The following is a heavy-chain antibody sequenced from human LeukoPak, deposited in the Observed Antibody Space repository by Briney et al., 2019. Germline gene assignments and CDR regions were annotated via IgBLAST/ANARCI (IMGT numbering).Heavy chain of an antibody. CDR3: ARLSTAVADSDY. CDR2: INEDGSDK. D-gene: IGHD6-13*01. J-gene: IGHJ4*02. V-gene: IGHV3-7*01. CDR1: GFTFSSYW. Sequence: GGSLRLSCAASGFTFSSYWMSWVRQAPGKGLEWVANINEDGSDKYYVDSVKGRFTISRDNAKNSPYLQMNSLRAEDTAVYYCARLSTAVADSDYWGQGTLVTVSS.